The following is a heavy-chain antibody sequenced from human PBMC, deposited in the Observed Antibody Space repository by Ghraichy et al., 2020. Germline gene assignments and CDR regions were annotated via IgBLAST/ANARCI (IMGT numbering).Heavy chain of an antibody. CDR3: ASRPPPRLVCPKADAFDV. J-gene: IGHJ3*01. Sequence: SETLSLTCSVSGGSISSDDSYYWAWIRQPPGKGLELVCSVLYRGGADSNPSLKSRVTISIDTANNKFSLKLNSVTVADTAVYYCASRPPPRLVCPKADAFDVGGQGAMVIVSS. CDR1: GGSISSDDSYY. V-gene: IGHV4-39*01. D-gene: IGHD2-8*01. CDR2: VLYRGGA.